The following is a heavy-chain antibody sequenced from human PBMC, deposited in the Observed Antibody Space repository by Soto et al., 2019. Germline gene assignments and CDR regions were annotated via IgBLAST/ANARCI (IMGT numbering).Heavy chain of an antibody. V-gene: IGHV4-30-4*08. D-gene: IGHD2-15*01. CDR2: IYKSATT. CDR3: ARGRYCLTGRCFPXWFDS. Sequence: SIXTVDYCWXWIXXXPGQAXXXIGYIYKSATTYYNPSFESRVAISLDTSKSXXXXXXXSVTAEDTAVYFCARGRYCLTGRCFPXWFDSWGQGTLVTVSS. J-gene: IGHJ5*01. CDR1: SIXTVDYC.